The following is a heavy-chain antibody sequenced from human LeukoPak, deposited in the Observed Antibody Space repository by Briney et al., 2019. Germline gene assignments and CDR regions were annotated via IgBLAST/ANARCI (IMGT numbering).Heavy chain of an antibody. V-gene: IGHV4-34*01. CDR3: ARDGRYFDWSLLDV. J-gene: IGHJ6*04. CDR1: GGSFSGYY. D-gene: IGHD3-9*01. CDR2: INHSGST. Sequence: SSETLSLTCAVYGGSFSGYYWSWIRQPPGKGLEWIGEINHSGSTNYNPSLKSRVTISVDTSKNQFSLKLSSVTAADTAVYYCARDGRYFDWSLLDVWGKGTTVTISS.